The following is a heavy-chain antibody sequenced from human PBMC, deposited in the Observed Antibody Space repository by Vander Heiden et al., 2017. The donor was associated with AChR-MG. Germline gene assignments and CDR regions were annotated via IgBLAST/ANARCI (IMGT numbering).Heavy chain of an antibody. CDR3: AKDKDFYCSSTSCYGYYYGMDV. CDR2: ISYDGSNK. V-gene: IGHV3-30*18. CDR1: SSYG. Sequence: SSYGMHWVRQAPGKGLEWVAVISYDGSNKYYADSVKGRFTISRDNSKNTLYLQMNSLRAEDTAVYYCAKDKDFYCSSTSCYGYYYGMDVWGQGTTVTVSS. J-gene: IGHJ6*02. D-gene: IGHD2-2*01.